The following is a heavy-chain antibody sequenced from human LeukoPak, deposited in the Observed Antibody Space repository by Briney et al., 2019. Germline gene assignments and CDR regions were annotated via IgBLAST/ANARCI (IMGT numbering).Heavy chain of an antibody. J-gene: IGHJ4*02. V-gene: IGHV1-18*01. D-gene: IGHD2-15*01. CDR1: GYTFTSYG. CDR3: ARICDPNGGSCYFSFDY. Sequence: GASVKVSCKASGYTFTSYGISWVRQAPGQGLEWMGWISAYNGNTNYAQKFQGRVTMTRDTSISTVYMELSRLRSDDTAVYYCARICDPNGGSCYFSFDYWGQGTLVTVSS. CDR2: ISAYNGNT.